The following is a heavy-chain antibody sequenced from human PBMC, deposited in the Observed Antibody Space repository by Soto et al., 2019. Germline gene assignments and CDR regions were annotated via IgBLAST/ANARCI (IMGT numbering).Heavy chain of an antibody. V-gene: IGHV3-13*01. CDR1: GFTFSSYD. D-gene: IGHD6-19*01. CDR2: IGTAGQT. Sequence: GGSLRLSCAASGFTFSSYDMHWVRQATRKGLEWVSGIGTAGQTFYPDSVKGRFTISRENAKNSLYLQMNSLRAEDTAVYYCARDDKSSGWYRDYYYYYGMDVWGQGTTVTVSS. CDR3: ARDDKSSGWYRDYYYYYGMDV. J-gene: IGHJ6*02.